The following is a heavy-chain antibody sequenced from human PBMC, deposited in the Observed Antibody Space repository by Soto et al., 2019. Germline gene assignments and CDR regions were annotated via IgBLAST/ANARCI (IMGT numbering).Heavy chain of an antibody. CDR1: GFTFSSYS. CDR3: ARDSGYSYAPIDY. CDR2: ISSSSSTI. Sequence: GGSLRLSCAASGFTFSSYSMNWVRQAPGKGLEWVSYISSSSSTIYYADSVKGRFTISRDNAKTSLFLKMTSLRDEDTAVYYCARDSGYSYAPIDYWGQGTLVTVSS. V-gene: IGHV3-48*02. D-gene: IGHD5-18*01. J-gene: IGHJ4*02.